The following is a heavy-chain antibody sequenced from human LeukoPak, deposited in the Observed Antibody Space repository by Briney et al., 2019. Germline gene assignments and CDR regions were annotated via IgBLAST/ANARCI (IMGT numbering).Heavy chain of an antibody. D-gene: IGHD5-18*01. CDR3: ARDLRGYSYGLDYYYGMDV. Sequence: SQTLSLTCAISGDSVFSNSAAWNWIRQSPSRGLECLGRTYYRSKWYNDYAVSVKSRITINPDTSKNQFSLQLNSVTPEDTAVYYCARDLRGYSYGLDYYYGMDVWGKATTVTVSS. CDR2: TYYRSKWYN. J-gene: IGHJ6*04. CDR1: GDSVFSNSAA. V-gene: IGHV6-1*01.